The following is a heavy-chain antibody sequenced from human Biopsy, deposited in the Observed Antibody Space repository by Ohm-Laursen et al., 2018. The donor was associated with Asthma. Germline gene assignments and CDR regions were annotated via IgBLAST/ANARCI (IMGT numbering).Heavy chain of an antibody. CDR1: YGSITSGGYY. J-gene: IGHJ4*02. V-gene: IGHV4-31*03. Sequence: SQTLSLTCTVSYGSITSGGYYWTWIRQPPGKRLEWIGFIYYRGSTYYNPSLKSRVSISIDTSKNQFSLKLSSVTAADTAVYYCARAQDYYDSRGYYRSFDYWGQGTLVTVSS. D-gene: IGHD3-22*01. CDR3: ARAQDYYDSRGYYRSFDY. CDR2: IYYRGST.